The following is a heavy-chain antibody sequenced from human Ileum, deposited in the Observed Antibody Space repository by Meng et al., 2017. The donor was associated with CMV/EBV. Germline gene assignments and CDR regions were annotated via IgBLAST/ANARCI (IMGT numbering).Heavy chain of an antibody. D-gene: IGHD5-12*01. CDR3: ARGVARNLDF. CDR1: GDSVSGVGVA. Sequence: VSGDSVSGVGVAWNWIRQSPSRGLEWLGRILYRYEWIKYYAPSVKSRITIYADTSKNHYSLQLKSVTSEDTAVYYCARGVARNLDFWAQGTLVTVSS. V-gene: IGHV6-1*01. CDR2: ILYRYEWIK. J-gene: IGHJ4*02.